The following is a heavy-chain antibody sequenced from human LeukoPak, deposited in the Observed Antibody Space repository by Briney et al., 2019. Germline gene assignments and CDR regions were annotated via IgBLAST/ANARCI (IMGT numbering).Heavy chain of an antibody. J-gene: IGHJ4*02. CDR1: GFTFSSYG. Sequence: GGSLRLSCAASGFTFSSYGMHWVRQAPGKGLEWVAVISYDGSNKYYADSVKGRFTISRDNSKNTLYLQMNSLRAEDTAVYYCAKDYYGSGSYTGGPYFDYWGQGTLVTVSS. V-gene: IGHV3-30*18. CDR2: ISYDGSNK. D-gene: IGHD3-10*01. CDR3: AKDYYGSGSYTGGPYFDY.